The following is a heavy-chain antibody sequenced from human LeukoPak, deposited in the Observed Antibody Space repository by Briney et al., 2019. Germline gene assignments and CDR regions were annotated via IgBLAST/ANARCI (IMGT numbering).Heavy chain of an antibody. D-gene: IGHD6-13*01. CDR3: ARTSGRSSWYSYYYYGMDV. V-gene: IGHV3-74*01. Sequence: QPGGSLRLSCAASGFTFSSHYMHWVRQAPGKGLVWVSRINSDGSSTSYADSVKGRFTISRDNVKNTMYLQMNSLRVEDTAVYYCARTSGRSSWYSYYYYGMDVWGQGTTVTVSS. J-gene: IGHJ6*02. CDR2: INSDGSST. CDR1: GFTFSSHY.